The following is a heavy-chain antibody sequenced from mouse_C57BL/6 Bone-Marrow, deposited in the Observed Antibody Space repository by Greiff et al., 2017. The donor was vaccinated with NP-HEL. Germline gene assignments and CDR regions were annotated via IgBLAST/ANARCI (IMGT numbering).Heavy chain of an antibody. CDR1: GYTFTSYW. CDR2: IYPGSGST. V-gene: IGHV1-55*01. J-gene: IGHJ1*03. CDR3: ARLIYCGYDVGYFDV. Sequence: QVQLQQPGAELVKPGASVKMSCKASGYTFTSYWITWVKQRPGQGLEWIGDIYPGSGSTNYNEKFKSKATLTVDTSSSTAYMQLSSLTSEDSAVYYGARLIYCGYDVGYFDVWGTGTTVTVSS. D-gene: IGHD2-2*01.